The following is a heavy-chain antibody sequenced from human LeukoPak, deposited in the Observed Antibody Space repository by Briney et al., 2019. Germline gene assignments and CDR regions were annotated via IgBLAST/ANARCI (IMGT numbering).Heavy chain of an antibody. CDR1: GYTFTSYG. CDR3: ARDPYYYEASNWFDP. D-gene: IGHD3-22*01. CDR2: ISAYNGNT. V-gene: IGHV1-18*01. J-gene: IGHJ5*02. Sequence: GASVKVSCKASGYTFTSYGISWVRQAPGQGLEWMGWISAYNGNTNYAQKLQGRVTMTTDTSTSTAYMELRSLRSDDTAVYYCARDPYYYEASNWFDPSGQGTLVTVSS.